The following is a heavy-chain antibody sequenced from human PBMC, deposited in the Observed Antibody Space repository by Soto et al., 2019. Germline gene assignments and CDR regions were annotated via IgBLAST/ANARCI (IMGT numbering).Heavy chain of an antibody. V-gene: IGHV3-30-3*01. CDR1: GFSFDTYG. CDR2: IAYEGSNT. D-gene: IGHD1-1*01. CDR3: ARVTPGNNLYYFSGLDF. Sequence: GGSLRLSCVASGFSFDTYGIHWVRQAPGKGLQWVALIAYEGSNTYYADSVRGRFTISRDNSKNTLYLQMNTLRPEDTGVYYCARVTPGNNLYYFSGLDFWGQGTSVTVSS. J-gene: IGHJ6*02.